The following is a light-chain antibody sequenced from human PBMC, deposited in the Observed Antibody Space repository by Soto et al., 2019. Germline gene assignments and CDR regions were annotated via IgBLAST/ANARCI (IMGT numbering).Light chain of an antibody. V-gene: IGLV2-23*01. Sequence: QSALTQPASVSGSPGQSITISCTGTSSDVGSYNLVSWYQQHPGKAPKLMIYEGSKRPSGVSNRFSGSKSGNTASLTISGLQAEDEADYYCCSYVGSNVVFGGGTKVTVL. J-gene: IGLJ2*01. CDR1: SSDVGSYNL. CDR3: CSYVGSNVV. CDR2: EGS.